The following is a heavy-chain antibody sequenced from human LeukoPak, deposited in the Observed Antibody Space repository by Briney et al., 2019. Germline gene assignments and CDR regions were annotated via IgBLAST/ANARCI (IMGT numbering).Heavy chain of an antibody. V-gene: IGHV4-59*01. CDR2: IYYSGST. CDR1: GGSISSYY. J-gene: IGHJ2*01. CDR3: ARVGRSSSWYDDWYFDL. Sequence: SETLSLTCTVSGGSISSYYWSWIRQPPGKGLEWIGYIYYSGSTNYNPSLKSRVTISVDTSKNPFSLKLSSVTAADTAVYYCARVGRSSSWYDDWYFDLWGRGTLVTVSS. D-gene: IGHD6-13*01.